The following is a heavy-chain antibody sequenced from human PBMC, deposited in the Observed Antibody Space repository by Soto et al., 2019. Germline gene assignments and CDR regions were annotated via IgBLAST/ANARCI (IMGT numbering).Heavy chain of an antibody. Sequence: ASVKVSCKASGYTFTDYGISWVRQAPGQGLERMGWISAYNDNTKYAQKVQGRATMTTDTSTNTVYMELRSLRSDDTAVYYCGRDYGDSSACYGPDYWGHGTLVTVAA. D-gene: IGHD3-22*01. CDR1: GYTFTDYG. CDR3: GRDYGDSSACYGPDY. CDR2: ISAYNDNT. J-gene: IGHJ4*01. V-gene: IGHV1-18*01.